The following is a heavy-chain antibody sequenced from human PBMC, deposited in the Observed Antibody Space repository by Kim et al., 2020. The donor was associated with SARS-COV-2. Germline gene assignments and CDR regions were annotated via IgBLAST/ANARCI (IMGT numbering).Heavy chain of an antibody. Sequence: DAVKGRFSSSRDNYKNTLYLQMNSLRAEDTAVYYCAKTPIAAVGRYFDYWDQGTLVTVSS. CDR3: AKTPIAAVGRYFDY. J-gene: IGHJ4*02. D-gene: IGHD6-13*01. V-gene: IGHV3-23*01.